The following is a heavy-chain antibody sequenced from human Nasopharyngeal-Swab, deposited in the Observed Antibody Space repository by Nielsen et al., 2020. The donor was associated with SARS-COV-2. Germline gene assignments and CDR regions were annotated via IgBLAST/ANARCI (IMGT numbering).Heavy chain of an antibody. CDR1: GGSISGSKYY. CDR3: ATPPSSGWPHDFEY. V-gene: IGHV4-39*07. CDR2: IFYGGST. J-gene: IGHJ4*02. D-gene: IGHD6-19*01. Sequence: SETLSLTCTVSGGSISGSKYYWGWIRQPPGKGLEWIGGIFYGGSTYYNPTLESRVTISVDTSKNQFSLKLTSVTAADTAVYYCATPPSSGWPHDFEYWGQGTLVTVSS.